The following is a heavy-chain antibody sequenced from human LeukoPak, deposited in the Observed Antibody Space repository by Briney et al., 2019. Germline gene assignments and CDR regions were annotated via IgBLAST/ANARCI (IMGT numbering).Heavy chain of an antibody. CDR1: GYSFTSYW. V-gene: IGHV5-51*01. J-gene: IGHJ5*02. D-gene: IGHD4-17*01. Sequence: GESLKISCKGSGYSFTSYWIGWVRQMPGKGLEWMGIIYPGDSDTRYSPSFQGQVTISADKSISTAYLQWNSLKASDTAMYYRARHQGRYGDYAEVWFDPWGQGTLVTVSS. CDR2: IYPGDSDT. CDR3: ARHQGRYGDYAEVWFDP.